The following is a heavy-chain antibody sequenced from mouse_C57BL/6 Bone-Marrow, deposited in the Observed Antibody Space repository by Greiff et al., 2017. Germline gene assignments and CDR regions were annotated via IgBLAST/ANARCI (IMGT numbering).Heavy chain of an antibody. V-gene: IGHV1-55*01. CDR1: GYTFTSYW. CDR3: ARPYDCCYCDIDG. D-gene: IGHD2-12*01. J-gene: IGHJ1*03. Sequence: VQLQQPGAELVKPGASVKMSCKASGYTFTSYWITWVKQRPGQGLEWIGDLYPGIGSTNYNEKFKSKATLTVDTSSSTAYMQLSSLTSEDSTVYYCARPYDCCYCDIDGWYTGTTVTVSS. CDR2: LYPGIGST.